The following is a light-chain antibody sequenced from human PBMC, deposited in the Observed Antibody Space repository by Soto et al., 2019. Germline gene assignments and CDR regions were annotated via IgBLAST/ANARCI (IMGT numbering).Light chain of an antibody. J-gene: IGKJ2*01. CDR2: GAP. V-gene: IGKV3-15*01. CDR1: QSVGSN. CDR3: QQYNNWPPYT. Sequence: EIVMTQSPATLSVSPGERATLSCRASQSVGSNLAWYQQKPGQAPRLLIYGAPTRATGIPARFTGSGSGTEFTLTISSLQSEDFAMYYCQQYNNWPPYTFGQGTNLDIK.